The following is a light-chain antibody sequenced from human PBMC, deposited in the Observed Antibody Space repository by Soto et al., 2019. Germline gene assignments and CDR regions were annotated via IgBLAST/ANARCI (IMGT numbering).Light chain of an antibody. CDR3: CSYAGSYTWV. J-gene: IGLJ3*02. CDR1: SSDVGGYNH. CDR2: DVS. V-gene: IGLV2-11*01. Sequence: QSVLTQPRSVSGSPGQSVTISCTGTSSDVGGYNHVSWYQQHPGKAPKVMIYDVSKRPSGVPDRFSGSKSGNTASLTISGLQAEDEADYYCCSYAGSYTWVFGGGTKLTVL.